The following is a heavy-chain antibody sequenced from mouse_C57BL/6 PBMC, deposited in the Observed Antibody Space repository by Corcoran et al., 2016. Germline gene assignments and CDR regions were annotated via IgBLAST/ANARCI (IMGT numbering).Heavy chain of an antibody. D-gene: IGHD2-3*01. CDR1: GYAFSSYW. V-gene: IGHV1-80*01. J-gene: IGHJ2*01. Sequence: QVQLQQSGAELVKPGASVKISCKASGYAFSSYWMNWVKQRPGKGLEWIGQIYPGDGDTNYNGKFKGKATLTADKSSSTAYMQLSSRTSEDSAVYFWARGVYDGYLDYWGQGTTLTVSS. CDR3: ARGVYDGYLDY. CDR2: IYPGDGDT.